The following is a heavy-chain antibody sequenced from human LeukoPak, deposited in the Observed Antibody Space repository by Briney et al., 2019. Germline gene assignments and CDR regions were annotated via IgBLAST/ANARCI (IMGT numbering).Heavy chain of an antibody. J-gene: IGHJ4*02. Sequence: GASVKVSCKASDSTFRYFGYSWVRQAPGQGLEWMGWISAYNGNTNYAQKLQGRVTMTTDTSTSTAYMELRSLRSDDTAVYYCARGIRGGSGSYSNYWGQGTLVTVSS. D-gene: IGHD3-10*01. V-gene: IGHV1-18*01. CDR3: ARGIRGGSGSYSNY. CDR1: DSTFRYFG. CDR2: ISAYNGNT.